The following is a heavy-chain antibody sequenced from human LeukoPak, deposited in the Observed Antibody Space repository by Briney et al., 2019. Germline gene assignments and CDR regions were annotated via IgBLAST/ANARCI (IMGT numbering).Heavy chain of an antibody. V-gene: IGHV4-30-2*01. CDR1: GGSISSGGYS. CDR2: ISHSGST. J-gene: IGHJ4*02. D-gene: IGHD3-9*01. CDR3: ARVVLRNILTAYVPYYFDY. Sequence: PSETLSLTCAVSGGSISSGGYSWSWIRQPPGKGLEWIGYISHSGSTCSNPSLKSRVTISVDRSKNQFSLRLTSVTAADTAVYYCARVVLRNILTAYVPYYFDYWGQGTLVTVSS.